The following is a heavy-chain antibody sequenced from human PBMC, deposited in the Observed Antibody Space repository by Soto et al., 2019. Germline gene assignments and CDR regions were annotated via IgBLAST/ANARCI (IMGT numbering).Heavy chain of an antibody. CDR1: GLTVSINY. CDR2: IYSGGST. J-gene: IGHJ1*01. Sequence: GESLRLSCAASGLTVSINYMSWARQAPGKGLEGVSVIYSGGSTYYADSVKGRFTISRDNSKNTLYLQMNSLSAEDTAVYYCAIPPGGRDEPEYFQHWGQGTLVTVSS. CDR3: AIPPGGRDEPEYFQH. V-gene: IGHV3-53*01. D-gene: IGHD3-10*01.